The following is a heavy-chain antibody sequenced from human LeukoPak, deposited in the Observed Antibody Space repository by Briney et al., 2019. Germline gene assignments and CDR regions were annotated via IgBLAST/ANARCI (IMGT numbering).Heavy chain of an antibody. CDR3: ARLGIAAAGTGDWFDP. Sequence: ASAKVSCKASGYTFTSYGISWVRQAPGQGLEWMGWISAYNGNTNYAQKLQGRVTMTTDTSTSTAYMELRGLRSDDTAVYYCARLGIAAAGTGDWFDPWGQGTLVTVSS. CDR2: ISAYNGNT. D-gene: IGHD6-13*01. V-gene: IGHV1-18*01. J-gene: IGHJ5*02. CDR1: GYTFTSYG.